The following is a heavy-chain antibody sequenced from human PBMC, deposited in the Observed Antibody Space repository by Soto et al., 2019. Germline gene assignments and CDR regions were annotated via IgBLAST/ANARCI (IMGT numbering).Heavy chain of an antibody. CDR1: GGSISSYY. CDR3: ARHGRKYQPLFVFDY. CDR2: IYYSGST. V-gene: IGHV4-59*08. Sequence: PSETLSLTCTVSGGSISSYYWSWIRQPPGKGLEWIGYIYYSGSTNYNASLNSRVTISVDTSKNQFSLKLSSVTAADTAVYYCARHGRKYQPLFVFDYWGQGSLVTVSS. D-gene: IGHD2-2*01. J-gene: IGHJ4*02.